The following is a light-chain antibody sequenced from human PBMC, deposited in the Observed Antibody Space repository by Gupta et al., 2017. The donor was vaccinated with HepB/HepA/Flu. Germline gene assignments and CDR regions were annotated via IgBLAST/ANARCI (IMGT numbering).Light chain of an antibody. J-gene: IGLJ3*02. CDR1: ALSKKY. CDR2: EDS. V-gene: IGLV3-10*01. Sequence: SYELPKPPSVSLSPEQTARLTCSGDALSKKYAHWYQQKSGQAPVRVIHEDSKRPPGIPERFSGSNTGTMATLTISGAQVEDEADYYCYSTDTSDNHRVFGGGTDLTVL. CDR3: YSTDTSDNHRV.